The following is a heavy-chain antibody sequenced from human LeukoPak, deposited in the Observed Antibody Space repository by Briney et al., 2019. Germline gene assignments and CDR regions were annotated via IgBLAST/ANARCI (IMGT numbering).Heavy chain of an antibody. Sequence: GASVKVSCKASGYTFTGYYMHWVRQAPGQGLEWMGWINPNSGGTNYAQKFQGRVTMTRDTSISTAYMELSRLRSDDTAVYYCARDLWNFYDSSGYYRDFDYWGQGTLVTVSS. CDR2: INPNSGGT. D-gene: IGHD3-22*01. J-gene: IGHJ4*02. CDR1: GYTFTGYY. V-gene: IGHV1-2*02. CDR3: ARDLWNFYDSSGYYRDFDY.